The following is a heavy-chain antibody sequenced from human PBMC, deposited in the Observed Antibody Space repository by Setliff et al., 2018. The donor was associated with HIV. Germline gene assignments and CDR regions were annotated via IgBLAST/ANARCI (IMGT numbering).Heavy chain of an antibody. V-gene: IGHV3-74*03. D-gene: IGHD3-16*01. CDR1: GLTFTHAW. CDR3: ARGGANPSWFDS. CDR2: INTDGSSA. Sequence: GGSLRLSCVASGLTFTHAWMHWVRQAPGKGLVWVSRINTDGSSATYADSVKGRFTNSRDNAKNTLYLQMDSLRAEDTAVYYCARGGANPSWFDSWGQGTLVTVSS. J-gene: IGHJ5*01.